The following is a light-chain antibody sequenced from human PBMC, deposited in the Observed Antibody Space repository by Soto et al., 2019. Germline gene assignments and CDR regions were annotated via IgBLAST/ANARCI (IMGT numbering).Light chain of an antibody. CDR1: QTFGSTY. Sequence: ESVLTQSQGTLSLSPGERVTLSCRASQTFGSTYLAWYQQRPGQSPRLLIYGASRRASGIPDRFRGSGSGTDFTLTISRLEPEDYAVYYCQQFGTSPLYTFGPGTKLEIK. CDR3: QQFGTSPLYT. V-gene: IGKV3-20*01. CDR2: GAS. J-gene: IGKJ2*01.